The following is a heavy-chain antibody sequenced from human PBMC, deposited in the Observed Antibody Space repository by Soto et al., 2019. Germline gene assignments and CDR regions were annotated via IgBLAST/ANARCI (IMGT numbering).Heavy chain of an antibody. V-gene: IGHV3-53*01. D-gene: IGHD5-12*01. CDR2: IYSVGST. CDR1: GFTVSSNY. J-gene: IGHJ4*02. Sequence: GGSLRLSCAASGFTVSSNYMSWVRQAPGKGLEWVSVIYSVGSTDYTDSVKGRFTISRDNSKNTLYLQMNSLRAEDTAVYYCARARDGYNFLYEPTWGQGTLVTVPS. CDR3: ARARDGYNFLYEPT.